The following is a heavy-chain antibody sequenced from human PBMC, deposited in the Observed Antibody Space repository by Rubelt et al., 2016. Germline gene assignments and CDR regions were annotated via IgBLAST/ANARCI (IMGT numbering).Heavy chain of an antibody. D-gene: IGHD4-17*01. CDR2: ITLYNGNT. J-gene: IGHJ2*01. V-gene: IGHV1-68*02. CDR3: ARGDATVPRSYWYFDL. Sequence: QVQLGQSEAEVKKPGASVKVSCKASGYTFTYCSLHWLQQAPGQGLERMRWITLYNGNTNYAKKFQGRFTMTGDMSLRTAYIELSSLRSEDSAVYYWARGDATVPRSYWYFDLWGRGTLVTVSS. CDR1: GYTFTYCS.